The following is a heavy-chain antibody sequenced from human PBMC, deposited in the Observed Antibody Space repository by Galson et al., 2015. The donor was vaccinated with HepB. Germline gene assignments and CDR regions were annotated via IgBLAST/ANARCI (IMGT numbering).Heavy chain of an antibody. CDR1: GYSFTSYW. Sequence: QSGAEVKKPGESLKISCKGSGYSFTSYWIGWVRQMPGKGLEWMGIIYSGDSDTRYSPSFQGQVTISADKSISTAYLQWSSLKASDTAMYYCARLSDCGGDCYGGGPPDYWGQGTLVTVSS. V-gene: IGHV5-51*01. CDR2: IYSGDSDT. D-gene: IGHD2-21*02. J-gene: IGHJ4*02. CDR3: ARLSDCGGDCYGGGPPDY.